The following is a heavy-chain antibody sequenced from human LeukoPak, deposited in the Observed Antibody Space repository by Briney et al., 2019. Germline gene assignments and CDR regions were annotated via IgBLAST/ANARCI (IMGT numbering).Heavy chain of an antibody. CDR2: ITGNGRGT. V-gene: IGHV3-23*01. Sequence: PGGSLRLSCAASGFTLSRYAMIWVRQAPEKGLEWVSAITGNGRGTYHADSVKGRFTISRDNSKNTLYLQMNTLRAEDTAVYYCAKDPNGDYIGAFDFWGQGTMVTVSS. D-gene: IGHD4-17*01. J-gene: IGHJ3*01. CDR1: GFTLSRYA. CDR3: AKDPNGDYIGAFDF.